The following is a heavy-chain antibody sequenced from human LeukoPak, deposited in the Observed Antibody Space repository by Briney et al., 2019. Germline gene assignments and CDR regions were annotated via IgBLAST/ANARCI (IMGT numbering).Heavy chain of an antibody. CDR2: IKQDGSEK. CDR1: GLTFSSYW. CDR3: ARDYYDSSGYYHVGYFDY. V-gene: IGHV3-7*01. J-gene: IGHJ4*02. D-gene: IGHD3-22*01. Sequence: QAGGSLGLSCAASGLTFSSYWMSWVRQAPGKGLEWVVNIKQDGSEKYYVDSVKGRFTISRDNAKNSLYLQMNSLRAEDTAVYYCARDYYDSSGYYHVGYFDYWGQGTLVTVSS.